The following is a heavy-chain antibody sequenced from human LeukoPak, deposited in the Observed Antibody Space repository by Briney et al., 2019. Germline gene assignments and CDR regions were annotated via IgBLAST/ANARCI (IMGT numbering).Heavy chain of an antibody. D-gene: IGHD6-13*01. Sequence: ASVKVSCRASGYTFSGYYMHWVRQAPGQGLEWMGWINPKSGGANYAQKFQDWVIMTRETSISTVYMELRRLKSDDTAVYYCARSRTAAGPEPSYYYYGMDVWGQGTTVTVSS. V-gene: IGHV1-2*04. J-gene: IGHJ6*02. CDR2: INPKSGGA. CDR1: GYTFSGYY. CDR3: ARSRTAAGPEPSYYYYGMDV.